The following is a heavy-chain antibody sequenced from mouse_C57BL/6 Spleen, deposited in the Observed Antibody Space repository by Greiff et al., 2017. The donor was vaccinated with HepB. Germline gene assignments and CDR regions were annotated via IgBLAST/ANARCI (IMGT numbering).Heavy chain of an antibody. CDR1: GYSFTDYN. V-gene: IGHV1-39*01. J-gene: IGHJ4*01. CDR2: INPNYGTT. CDR3: ARTSYSNYVGAMDY. Sequence: EVQLQQSGPELVKPGASVKISCKASGYSFTDYNMNWVKQSNGKSLEWIGVINPNYGTTSYNQKFKGKATLTVDPSSSTAYMQLNSLTSEDSEVYDCARTSYSNYVGAMDYWGQGTSVTVSS. D-gene: IGHD2-5*01.